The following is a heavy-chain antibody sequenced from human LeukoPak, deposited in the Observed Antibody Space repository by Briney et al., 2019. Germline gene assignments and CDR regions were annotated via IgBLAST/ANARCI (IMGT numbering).Heavy chain of an antibody. J-gene: IGHJ4*02. CDR2: IYYSGST. CDR1: GGSISSGDYY. D-gene: IGHD3-10*01. Sequence: SETLSLTCTVSGGSISSGDYYWSWIRQPPGKGLEWIGYIYYSGSTYYNPSLKSRVTISVDTSKNQFSLKLSSVTAADTAVYYCARDRGSGSYEDYFDYWGQRTLVTVSS. CDR3: ARDRGSGSYEDYFDY. V-gene: IGHV4-30-4*08.